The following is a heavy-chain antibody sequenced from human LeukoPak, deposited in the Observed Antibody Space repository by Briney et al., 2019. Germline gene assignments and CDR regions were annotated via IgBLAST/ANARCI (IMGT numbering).Heavy chain of an antibody. V-gene: IGHV3-30*03. Sequence: GRSLRLSCAASGFTFSSYGMHWVRQAPGKGLEWVAVISYDGSNKYYADSVKGRFTISRDNSKNTLYLQMNSLRAEDTAVYYCARDPLGELASFFDYWGQGTLVTVSS. D-gene: IGHD1-26*01. CDR3: ARDPLGELASFFDY. CDR2: ISYDGSNK. CDR1: GFTFSSYG. J-gene: IGHJ4*02.